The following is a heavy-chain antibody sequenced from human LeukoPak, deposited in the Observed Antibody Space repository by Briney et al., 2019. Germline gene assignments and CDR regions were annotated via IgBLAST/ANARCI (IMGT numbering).Heavy chain of an antibody. J-gene: IGHJ4*02. CDR2: IYYSGST. CDR1: GGSISSSSYY. CDR3: ARGRRRDGYKPHSSSRTFDY. Sequence: PSETLSLTCTVSGGSISSSSYYWGWIRQPPGTGLEWIGSIYYSGSTYYNPSLKSRVTISVDTSKNQFSLKLSSVTAADTAVYYCARGRRRDGYKPHSSSRTFDYWGQGTLVTVSS. V-gene: IGHV4-39*07. D-gene: IGHD5-24*01.